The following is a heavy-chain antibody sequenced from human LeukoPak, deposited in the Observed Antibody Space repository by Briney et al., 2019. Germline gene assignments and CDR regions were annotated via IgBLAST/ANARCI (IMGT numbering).Heavy chain of an antibody. CDR3: ARTVVVHPNYYFDY. Sequence: SETLSLTCTVSGGSISTSNYYWGWIRQPPGKGLEWIGEINHSGSTNYNPSLKSRVTISVDTSKNQFSLKLSSVTAADTAVYYCARTVVVHPNYYFDYWGQGTLVTVSS. CDR2: INHSGST. J-gene: IGHJ4*02. V-gene: IGHV4-39*07. D-gene: IGHD3-22*01. CDR1: GGSISTSNYY.